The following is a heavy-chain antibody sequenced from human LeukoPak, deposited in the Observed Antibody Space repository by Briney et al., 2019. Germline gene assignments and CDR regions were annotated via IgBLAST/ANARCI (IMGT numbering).Heavy chain of an antibody. CDR1: GFTVSSSY. CDR3: ARDHGPYYFDY. J-gene: IGHJ4*02. V-gene: IGHV3-53*05. CDR2: IYSGGST. Sequence: GGSLRLSCAASGFTVSSSYMSWVRQAPGKGLEWVSVIYSGGSTYYADSVKGRFTISRDNSKNTLYLQMNSLRSDDTAVYYCARDHGPYYFDYWGQGTLVTVSS.